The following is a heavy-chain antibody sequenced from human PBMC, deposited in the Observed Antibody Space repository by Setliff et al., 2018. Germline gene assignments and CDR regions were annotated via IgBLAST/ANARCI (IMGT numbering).Heavy chain of an antibody. D-gene: IGHD2-15*01. J-gene: IGHJ4*02. Sequence: ASVKVSCKASGYTFNTYEINWVRQAPGQGLEVMGWVTPNGGSAVYSQKFQGRVTMTASTPLSTAYMELSSLRSEDTAVYYCARGAPGRYCSGGSCSYFDYWGQGILVTVSS. CDR3: ARGAPGRYCSGGSCSYFDY. CDR2: VTPNGGSA. CDR1: GYTFNTYE. V-gene: IGHV1-8*01.